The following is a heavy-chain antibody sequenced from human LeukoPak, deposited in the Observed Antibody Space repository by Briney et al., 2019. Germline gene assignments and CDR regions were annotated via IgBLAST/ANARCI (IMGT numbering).Heavy chain of an antibody. J-gene: IGHJ2*01. CDR3: ARDLGPSGYENWYFDL. CDR1: GYTFTSYG. V-gene: IGHV1-18*01. CDR2: ISAYNGNT. Sequence: GASVKVSCKASGYTFTSYGISWVRQAPGQGLEWMEWISAYNGNTNYAQKLQGRVTMTTDTSTSTAYMELRSLRSDDTAVYYCARDLGPSGYENWYFDLWGRGTLVTVSS. D-gene: IGHD5-12*01.